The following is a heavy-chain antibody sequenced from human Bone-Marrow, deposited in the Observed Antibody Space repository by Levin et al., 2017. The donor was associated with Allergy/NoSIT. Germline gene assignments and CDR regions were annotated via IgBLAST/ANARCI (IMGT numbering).Heavy chain of an antibody. CDR2: IYYSGST. V-gene: IGHV4-61*01. CDR1: GGSVSSGSYY. J-gene: IGHJ4*02. D-gene: IGHD4-17*01. CDR3: ARDSNGDTTDY. Sequence: SETLSLTCTVSGGSVSSGSYYWSWIRQPPGKGLEWIGYIYYSGSTNYNPSLKSRVTISVDTSKNQFSLKLSSVTAADTAVYYCARDSNGDTTDYWGQGTLVTVSS.